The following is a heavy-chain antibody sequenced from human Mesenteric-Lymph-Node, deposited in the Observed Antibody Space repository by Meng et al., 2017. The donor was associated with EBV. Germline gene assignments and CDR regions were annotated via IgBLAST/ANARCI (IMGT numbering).Heavy chain of an antibody. J-gene: IGHJ4*02. V-gene: IGHV4-39*01. Sequence: LREVGPGLVKPSGTLSLPLSVSGGSLSSSSYYWACIRQPPGKGLEWIGTIYYSGNTFYNPSLESRITISVDTSTNQFSLNLRSVSAPDTAVYYCARLYDNYVDYWGRGSLVTVSS. CDR2: IYYSGNT. CDR3: ARLYDNYVDY. D-gene: IGHD3-9*01. CDR1: GGSLSSSSYY.